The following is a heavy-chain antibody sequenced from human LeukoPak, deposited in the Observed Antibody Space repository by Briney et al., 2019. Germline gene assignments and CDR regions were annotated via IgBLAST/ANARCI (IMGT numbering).Heavy chain of an antibody. Sequence: KSGGSLRLSCAASGFTFSPYAMHWVRQAPGKGLEWVGRIKSKTDGGTTDYAAPVKGRFTISRDDSKNTLYLQMNSLRAEDTAVYYCARVSRGPHPYYYDSSGYMDYWGQGTLVTVSS. D-gene: IGHD3-22*01. J-gene: IGHJ4*02. CDR1: GFTFSPYA. CDR2: IKSKTDGGTT. V-gene: IGHV3-15*01. CDR3: ARVSRGPHPYYYDSSGYMDY.